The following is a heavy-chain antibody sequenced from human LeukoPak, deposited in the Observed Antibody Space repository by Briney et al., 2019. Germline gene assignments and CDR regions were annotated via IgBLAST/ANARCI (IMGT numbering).Heavy chain of an antibody. J-gene: IGHJ4*02. D-gene: IGHD3-3*01. V-gene: IGHV3-30*02. CDR1: GFTFSSYG. Sequence: GGSLELSCAAAGFTFSSYGMQWVRQAPGKGLEGVAFIRYDGSNKYYADSVKGRFTISRDNSKNTLYLQMNSLRAEDTAVYYCAKDPTIFGVVTYYFDYWGQGTLVTVSS. CDR3: AKDPTIFGVVTYYFDY. CDR2: IRYDGSNK.